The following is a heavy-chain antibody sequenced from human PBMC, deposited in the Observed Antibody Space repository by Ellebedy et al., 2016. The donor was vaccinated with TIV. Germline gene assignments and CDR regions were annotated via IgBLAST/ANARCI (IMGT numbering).Heavy chain of an antibody. J-gene: IGHJ6*02. V-gene: IGHV4-59*01. D-gene: IGHD1-1*01. CDR3: ARLAPLYNKLPSIPNYNYHSMDV. CDR2: IYYNGST. Sequence: MPSETLSLTCTVSGGSISSYYWSWIRQPPGKGLEWIGYIYYNGSTNYNPSLESRLSMSVATSNNQFSLRLSSVTAADTAMYYYARLAPLYNKLPSIPNYNYHSMDVWGRGAAVTVSS. CDR1: GGSISSYY.